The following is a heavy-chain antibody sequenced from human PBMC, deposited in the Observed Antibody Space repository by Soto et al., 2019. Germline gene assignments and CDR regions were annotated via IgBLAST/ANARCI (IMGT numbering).Heavy chain of an antibody. J-gene: IGHJ4*02. Sequence: QLQLQESGPGLVKPSETLSLTCTVSGGSISSSSYYWGWIRQPPGKGLEWIGSIYYSGSTYYNPSLKSRVTISVDTSKNQFALKLSSVTAADTAVYYCARASEAVEEVRYWGQGTLVTVSS. CDR3: ARASEAVEEVRY. CDR1: GGSISSSSYY. V-gene: IGHV4-39*01. CDR2: IYYSGST. D-gene: IGHD6-19*01.